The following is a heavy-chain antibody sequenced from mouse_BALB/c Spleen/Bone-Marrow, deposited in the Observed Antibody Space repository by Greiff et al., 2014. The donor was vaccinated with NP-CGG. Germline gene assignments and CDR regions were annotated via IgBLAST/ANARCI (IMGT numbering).Heavy chain of an antibody. CDR2: INSNGGSA. D-gene: IGHD1-1*02. Sequence: VQLKESGGGLVKLGGSLKLSCAVSGFTFSSYYMSWVRQTPEKRLELVAAINSNGGSAYYPDTVKGRFTISRDNAKNTLFLQMSSLKSEDTALYYCARHGGFGNYFDYWGQGTTLTVSS. J-gene: IGHJ2*01. CDR1: GFTFSSYY. V-gene: IGHV5-6-2*01. CDR3: ARHGGFGNYFDY.